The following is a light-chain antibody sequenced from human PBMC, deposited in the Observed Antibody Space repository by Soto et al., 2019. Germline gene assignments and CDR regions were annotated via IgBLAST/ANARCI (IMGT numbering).Light chain of an antibody. CDR1: QSISSW. V-gene: IGKV1-5*01. Sequence: DLQMTQSPSTLSASVGDRVTITCRASQSISSWLAWYQQKPGKAPKLLIYDASSLESGVPSRFSGSGSGTEFTLTISSLQPDDFATYYCQQYNSYSLNTFGQGTKLEIK. CDR2: DAS. CDR3: QQYNSYSLNT. J-gene: IGKJ2*01.